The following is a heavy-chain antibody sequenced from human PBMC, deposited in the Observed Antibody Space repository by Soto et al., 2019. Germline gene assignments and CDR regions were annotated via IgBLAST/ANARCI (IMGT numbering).Heavy chain of an antibody. V-gene: IGHV5-51*01. CDR3: ARPVRSSSWFFNAFDI. CDR1: GYSFTSYW. J-gene: IGHJ3*02. CDR2: IYPGDSDT. D-gene: IGHD6-13*01. Sequence: GESLKISCKGSGYSFTSYWIGWVRQMPGKGLEWMGIIYPGDSDTRYSPSFQGRVTISADKSISTAYLQWSSLKASDTAMYYCARPVRSSSWFFNAFDIWGQGTMVTVSS.